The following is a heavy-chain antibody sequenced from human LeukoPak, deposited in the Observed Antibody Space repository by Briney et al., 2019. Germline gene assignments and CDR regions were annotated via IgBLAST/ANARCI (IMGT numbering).Heavy chain of an antibody. CDR3: ARQGISFLDF. D-gene: IGHD2-15*01. V-gene: IGHV3-30*03. J-gene: IGHJ4*02. CDR2: ISSDGTTK. CDR1: GFTFSNYG. Sequence: GGSLRLSCEASGFTFSNYGMHWVRQAPGKGLEWVAVISSDGTTKYYGDSVKGRFTVSRDSSKNTMYLQMNTLRAEDTAVYYCARQGISFLDFWGQGTLVTVSS.